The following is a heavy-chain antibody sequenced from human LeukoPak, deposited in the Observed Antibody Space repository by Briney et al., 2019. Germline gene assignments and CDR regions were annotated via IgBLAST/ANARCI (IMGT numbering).Heavy chain of an antibody. Sequence: SETLSLTCAVYGGSFSGYYWSWIRQPPGKGLEWIGEINHSGSTNYNPSLKSRVTISVDTSKNQFSLKLSSVTAADTAVYYCARTGRGYRGYPGYWGQGTLVTVSS. CDR2: INHSGST. J-gene: IGHJ4*02. D-gene: IGHD5-12*01. CDR3: ARTGRGYRGYPGY. CDR1: GGSFSGYY. V-gene: IGHV4-34*01.